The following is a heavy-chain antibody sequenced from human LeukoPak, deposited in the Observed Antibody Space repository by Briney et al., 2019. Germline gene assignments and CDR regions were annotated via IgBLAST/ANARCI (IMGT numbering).Heavy chain of an antibody. V-gene: IGHV3-23*01. J-gene: IGHJ4*02. CDR1: GFIFSSYA. Sequence: GGSLRLSCAASGFIFSSYAMSWVRQAPGKGLEWVSGISDSGGNTFYADSVKGRFTISRDNSKSTLSLQMNSLRAEDTAVYYCAKEMGVVLMVYALDYWGQGNLVTVSS. D-gene: IGHD2-8*01. CDR2: ISDSGGNT. CDR3: AKEMGVVLMVYALDY.